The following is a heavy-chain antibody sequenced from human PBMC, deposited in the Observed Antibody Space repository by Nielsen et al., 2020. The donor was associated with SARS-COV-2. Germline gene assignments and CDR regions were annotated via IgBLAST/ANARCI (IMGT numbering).Heavy chain of an antibody. V-gene: IGHV4-39*01. CDR3: ARHKGLGGSSGYLFDY. Sequence: GSLRLSCTVSGGSINSSSYYWGWIRQPPGKGLEWIGSIYYSGSTYYNPSLKSRVTISVDTSKNQFSLKLSSVTAADTAVYYCARHKGLGGSSGYLFDYWGQGTLVTVSS. J-gene: IGHJ4*02. CDR1: GGSINSSSYY. D-gene: IGHD3-22*01. CDR2: IYYSGST.